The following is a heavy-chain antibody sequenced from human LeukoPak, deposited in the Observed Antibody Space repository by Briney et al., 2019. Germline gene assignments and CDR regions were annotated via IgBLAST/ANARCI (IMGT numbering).Heavy chain of an antibody. D-gene: IGHD2-2*01. Sequence: GGSLRLSCAASGFTFSSYAMHWVRQALGKGLEWVAVISYDGSNKYYADSVKGRFTISRGNSKNTLYLQMNSLRAEDTAVYYCARDKRYCSSTSCYGVFDYWGQGTLVTVSS. J-gene: IGHJ4*02. CDR1: GFTFSSYA. CDR2: ISYDGSNK. CDR3: ARDKRYCSSTSCYGVFDY. V-gene: IGHV3-30-3*01.